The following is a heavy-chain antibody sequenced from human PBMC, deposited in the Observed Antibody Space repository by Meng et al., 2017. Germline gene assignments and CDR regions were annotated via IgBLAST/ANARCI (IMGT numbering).Heavy chain of an antibody. CDR1: GFTFSSYA. J-gene: IGHJ5*02. CDR3: ARGMVRGVIGWFDP. Sequence: GGSLRLSCAASGFTFSSYAMHWVRQAPGKGLEWVAVISYDGSNKYYADSVKGRFTISRDNSKNTLYLQMNSLRAEDTAVYYCARGMVRGVIGWFDPWGQGTLVTVSS. CDR2: ISYDGSNK. D-gene: IGHD3-10*01. V-gene: IGHV3-30*01.